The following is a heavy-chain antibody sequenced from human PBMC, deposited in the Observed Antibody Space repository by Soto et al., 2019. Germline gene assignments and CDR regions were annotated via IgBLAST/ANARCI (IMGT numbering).Heavy chain of an antibody. CDR2: IYWDDDK. Sequence: QITLNESGPTVVRPTETLTLTCRFSGFSLTTSGVGVGWIRQSPGKAPEWLALIYWDDDKRYSASLKSRLTITKDNSKNHVVLTVSDLDPTDTATYYCAHRVLRTVFGLVTTTAIYFDFWGQGTPVAVSS. CDR3: AHRVLRTVFGLVTTTAIYFDF. J-gene: IGHJ4*02. V-gene: IGHV2-5*02. CDR1: GFSLTTSGVG. D-gene: IGHD3-3*01.